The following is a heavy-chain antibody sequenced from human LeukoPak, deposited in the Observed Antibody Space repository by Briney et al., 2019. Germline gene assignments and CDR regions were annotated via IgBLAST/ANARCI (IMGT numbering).Heavy chain of an antibody. CDR2: IWYDGSNK. J-gene: IGHJ4*02. D-gene: IGHD4-4*01. CDR3: ARDGRSNYVSLYGPNDY. CDR1: GFTFSSYG. Sequence: GGSLRLSCAASGFTFSSYGMHWVRQAPGKGLEWVAVIWYDGSNKYYADSVKGRFTISRDNSKNTLYLQMNSLRAEDTAVYYCARDGRSNYVSLYGPNDYWGQGTLVTVSS. V-gene: IGHV3-33*01.